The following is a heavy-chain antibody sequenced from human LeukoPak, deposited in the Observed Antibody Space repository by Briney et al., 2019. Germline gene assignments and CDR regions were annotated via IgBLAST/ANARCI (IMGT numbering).Heavy chain of an antibody. CDR2: ISYSGTS. CDR1: GGSFSSYY. V-gene: IGHV4-59*08. D-gene: IGHD6-19*01. CDR3: ARHVRYSSGPYYFDF. J-gene: IGHJ4*02. Sequence: SGPTLVNPSETLSLTCTVSGGSFSSYYWSWIRQPPGKGLDWIGYISYSGTSNYNPSLKSRVTISVDTSQNQFSLKLSSVTAADTAVYYCARHVRYSSGPYYFDFWGQGILVTVPS.